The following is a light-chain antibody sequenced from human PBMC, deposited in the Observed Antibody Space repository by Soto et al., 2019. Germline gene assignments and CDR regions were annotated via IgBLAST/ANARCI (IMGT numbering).Light chain of an antibody. CDR2: AAS. CDR3: QKYNSAPLS. J-gene: IGKJ4*01. V-gene: IGKV1-27*01. CDR1: QGIINY. Sequence: DIQMTQSPSSLSASVGGRVTITCRASQGIINYLAWYQQKPGKAPKLLIYAASTLQSGVTSRFSGSGSGTDFTLTISGLQPEDVATYYCQKYNSAPLSFGGGTKVDIK.